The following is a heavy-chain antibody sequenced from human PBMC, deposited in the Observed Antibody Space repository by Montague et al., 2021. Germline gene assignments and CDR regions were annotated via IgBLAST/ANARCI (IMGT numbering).Heavy chain of an antibody. CDR3: ARGWQKRFDP. CDR2: TYYRSKRYN. Sequence: CAISGDSVCGNDPRWNSNRQSPSLRLEWLVGTYYRSKRYNEYAISVKSRITVNPDTSKNQFSLLLNSVTPEDTAVYYCARGWQKRFDPWGQGTLVTVSS. J-gene: IGHJ5*02. D-gene: IGHD5-24*01. V-gene: IGHV6-1*01. CDR1: GDSVCGNDPR.